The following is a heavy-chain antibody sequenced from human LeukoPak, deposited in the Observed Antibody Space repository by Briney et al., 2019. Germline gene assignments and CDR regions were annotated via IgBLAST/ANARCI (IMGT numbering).Heavy chain of an antibody. CDR1: GGSISSYY. J-gene: IGHJ4*02. CDR2: IYYSGST. CDR3: ARGSGAHFGY. V-gene: IGHV4-59*01. Sequence: PSETLSLICTVSGGSISSYYWSWIRQPPGKGLEWIGYIYYSGSTNYNPSLKSRVTISVDTSKNQFSLKLSSVTAADTAVYYCARGSGAHFGYWGQGTLVTVSS. D-gene: IGHD1-26*01.